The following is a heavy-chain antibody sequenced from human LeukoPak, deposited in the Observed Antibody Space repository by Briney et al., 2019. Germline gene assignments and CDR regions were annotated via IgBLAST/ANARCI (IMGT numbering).Heavy chain of an antibody. V-gene: IGHV4-34*01. CDR1: GGSFSGYY. CDR2: INHSGST. J-gene: IGHJ4*02. D-gene: IGHD2-15*01. CDR3: ARGIPLGYCSGGSCYSSYIDY. Sequence: PSETLSLTCAVYGGSFSGYYWSWIRQPPGKGLEWIGEINHSGSTNYNPSLKSRVTISVDTSKNQFSLKLSSVTAADTAVYYCARGIPLGYCSGGSCYSSYIDYWGQGTLVTVSS.